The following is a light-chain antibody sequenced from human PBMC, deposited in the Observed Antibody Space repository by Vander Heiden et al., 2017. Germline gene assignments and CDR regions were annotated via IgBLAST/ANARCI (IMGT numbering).Light chain of an antibody. CDR3: QQYDNLLIT. J-gene: IGKJ5*01. V-gene: IGKV1-33*01. Sequence: IQLTQSPSSLSASVGDRVTITCQASQDISNYLNWYQQKPGKAPKSLIYDASNLETGVPSRFSGSGSGTDFTFTISSLQPEDIATYYCQQYDNLLITFGQGTRVEIK. CDR1: QDISNY. CDR2: DAS.